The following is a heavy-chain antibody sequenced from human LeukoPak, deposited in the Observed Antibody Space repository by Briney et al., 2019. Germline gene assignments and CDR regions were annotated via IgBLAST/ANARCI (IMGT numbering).Heavy chain of an antibody. CDR3: AISKVPNYYDFWSGYYTGYFDY. J-gene: IGHJ4*02. D-gene: IGHD3-3*01. CDR2: INPNSGGT. Sequence: ASVKVSCKASGYTFTGYYMHWVRQAPGQGLEWMGWINPNSGGTNYAQKFQGRVTMTRDTSISTAYMELSRLRSDDTAVYYCAISKVPNYYDFWSGYYTGYFDYWGQGTLVTVSS. V-gene: IGHV1-2*02. CDR1: GYTFTGYY.